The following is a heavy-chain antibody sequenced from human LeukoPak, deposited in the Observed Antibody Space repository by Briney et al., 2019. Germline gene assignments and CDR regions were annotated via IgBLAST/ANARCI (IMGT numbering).Heavy chain of an antibody. Sequence: PSETLSLTCTVSGGSISSSSYYWGWIRQPPGKGLEWIGSIYYSGSTYYNPSLKSRVTISVDTSKNQFSLKLSSVTAADTAVYYCASSGLWFGELLYAFDIWGQGTMVTVSS. D-gene: IGHD3-10*01. V-gene: IGHV4-39*07. CDR1: GGSISSSSYY. J-gene: IGHJ3*02. CDR3: ASSGLWFGELLYAFDI. CDR2: IYYSGST.